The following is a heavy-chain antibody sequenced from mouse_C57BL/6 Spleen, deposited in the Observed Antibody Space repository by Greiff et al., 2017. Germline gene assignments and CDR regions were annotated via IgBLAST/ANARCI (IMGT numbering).Heavy chain of an antibody. V-gene: IGHV3-6*01. J-gene: IGHJ4*01. CDR1: GYSITSGYY. CDR2: ISYDGSN. Sequence: EVKLVESGPGLVKPSQSLSLTCSVTGYSITSGYYWNWIRQFPGNKLEWMGYISYDGSNNYNPSLKNRISITRDTSKNQFFLKLNSVTTEDTATYCCARLTTVVGAMDYWGQGTSVTVSS. D-gene: IGHD1-1*01. CDR3: ARLTTVVGAMDY.